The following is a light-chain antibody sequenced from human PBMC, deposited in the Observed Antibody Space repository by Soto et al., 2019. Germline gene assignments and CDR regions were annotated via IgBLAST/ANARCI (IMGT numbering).Light chain of an antibody. J-gene: IGLJ1*01. CDR2: EVS. V-gene: IGLV2-23*02. CDR1: SSDVGSYDL. Sequence: QSVLTQPASVSGSPGQSITISCTGSSSDVGSYDLASWYQQHPGKAPKLMIFEVSKRPSGVSNRFSGSKSGNTASLTISGLQAEDEADYYCCSCTTSSTSRYVFGSGTKLTVL. CDR3: CSCTTSSTSRYV.